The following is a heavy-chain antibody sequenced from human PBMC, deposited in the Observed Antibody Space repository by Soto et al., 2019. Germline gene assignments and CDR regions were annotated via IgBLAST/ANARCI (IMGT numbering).Heavy chain of an antibody. CDR3: ARTTVTPIDDFDI. CDR2: TNTGNGDT. Sequence: QVQLVQSGAEVKKPGASVKVSCKASGYTFTSYSMHWVRQAPGQRLEWMGWTNTGNGDTKFSQNFQGRVTITRDTSATTAYMELSSLRSEDTAVYYCARTTVTPIDDFDIWGQGTMVTVSS. CDR1: GYTFTSYS. J-gene: IGHJ3*02. D-gene: IGHD4-17*01. V-gene: IGHV1-3*04.